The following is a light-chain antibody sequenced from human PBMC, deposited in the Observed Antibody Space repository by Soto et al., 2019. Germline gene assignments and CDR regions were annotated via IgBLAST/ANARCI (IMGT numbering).Light chain of an antibody. Sequence: EIVMTQSPATLSVSPGERATLSCRASQSVSSNLAWYQQKPGQAPRLLIYGASTRATDIPARFSGSGSGTEVTLTISSLQSEDFANYYCQQYDNWPWTFGPGTKVEIK. CDR2: GAS. V-gene: IGKV3-15*01. CDR1: QSVSSN. J-gene: IGKJ1*01. CDR3: QQYDNWPWT.